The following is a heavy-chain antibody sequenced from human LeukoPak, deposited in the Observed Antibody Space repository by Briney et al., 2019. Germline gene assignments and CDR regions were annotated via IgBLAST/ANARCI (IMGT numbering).Heavy chain of an antibody. CDR2: IFGSGGSA. J-gene: IGHJ4*02. V-gene: IGHV3-23*01. CDR3: AKTTTGYSSGRYPAWPIDY. Sequence: GGALRLSCAAAGGTFGSYARYWVRQAPGKGLEGVSGIFGSGGSAHYADSVKGRFTISRDNSKNTVYLQMDSLSAEDTAIYYCAKTTTGYSSGRYPAWPIDYWGQGTLVTVSS. D-gene: IGHD2-15*01. CDR1: GGTFGSYA.